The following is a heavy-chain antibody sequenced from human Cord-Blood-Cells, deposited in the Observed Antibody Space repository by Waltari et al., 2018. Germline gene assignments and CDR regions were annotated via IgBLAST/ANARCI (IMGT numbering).Heavy chain of an antibody. Sequence: QVQLVESGGGVVQPGRSLRLSCAASGFTFSSYAMHWVRQAPGKGLEWVAVISYDGSNKYYADSVKGRFTISRDNSKNTLYLQMNSLRAEDTAVYYCVNTTTAYWGQGTLVTVSS. V-gene: IGHV3-30-3*01. CDR2: ISYDGSNK. D-gene: IGHD5-12*01. CDR3: VNTTTAY. CDR1: GFTFSSYA. J-gene: IGHJ4*02.